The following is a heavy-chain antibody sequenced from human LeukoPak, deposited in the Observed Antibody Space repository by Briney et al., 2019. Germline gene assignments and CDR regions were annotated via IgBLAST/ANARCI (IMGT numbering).Heavy chain of an antibody. J-gene: IGHJ5*02. CDR1: GGSISNYY. V-gene: IGHV4-59*01. D-gene: IGHD1-26*01. CDR2: IYYSGGT. CDR3: ARDPSGSFFNWFDP. Sequence: SETLSLTCTVSGGSISNYYWHWIRQPPGKVLEWIGYIYYSGGTNYNPSLKSRVTISVDTSKNQFSLKLRSVTAADTAVYYCARDPSGSFFNWFDPWGQGTLVTVSS.